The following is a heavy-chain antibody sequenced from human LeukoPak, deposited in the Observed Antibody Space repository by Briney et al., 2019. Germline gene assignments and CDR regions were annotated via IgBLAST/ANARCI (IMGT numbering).Heavy chain of an antibody. CDR1: GGSISSYY. J-gene: IGHJ5*02. CDR3: ARGGDIVVVDTNWFGP. Sequence: KPSETLSLTCTVSGGSISSYYWSWIRQPPGKGLEWIGYIYYSGSTNYNPSLKSRVTISVDTSKNQFSLKLSSVTAADTAVYYCARGGDIVVVDTNWFGPWGQGTLVTVSS. CDR2: IYYSGST. D-gene: IGHD2-15*01. V-gene: IGHV4-59*01.